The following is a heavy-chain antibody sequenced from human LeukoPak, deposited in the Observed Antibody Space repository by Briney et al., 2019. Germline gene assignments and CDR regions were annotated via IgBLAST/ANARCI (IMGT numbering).Heavy chain of an antibody. J-gene: IGHJ4*02. CDR1: GGSISSYY. D-gene: IGHD6-6*01. CDR3: ARARIAARPEYYFDY. CDR2: IYYSGST. V-gene: IGHV4-59*01. Sequence: SETLSLTCTASGGSISSYYWSWIRQPPGKGLEWIGYIYYSGSTNYNPSLKSRVTISVDTSKNQFSLKLSSVTAADTAVYYCARARIAARPEYYFDYWGQGTLVTVSS.